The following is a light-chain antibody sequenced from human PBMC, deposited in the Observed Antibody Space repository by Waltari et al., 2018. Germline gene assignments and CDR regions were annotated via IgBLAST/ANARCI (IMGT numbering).Light chain of an antibody. CDR2: FND. J-gene: IGLJ2*01. Sequence: QYVLTQPPSASGTPGQRVAISCSGSRSNIGRNTVNWYQKLPGTAPKLLIYFNDPRPSGVPDRFSGSNAGTSASLAISGLRSEDEADYYCAAWDDSLNGVGFGGGTKLTVL. CDR1: RSNIGRNT. CDR3: AAWDDSLNGVG. V-gene: IGLV1-44*01.